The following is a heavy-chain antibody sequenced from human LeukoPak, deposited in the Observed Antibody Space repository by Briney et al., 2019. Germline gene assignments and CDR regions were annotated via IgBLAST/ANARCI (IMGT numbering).Heavy chain of an antibody. CDR2: IYYSGST. V-gene: IGHV4-59*01. D-gene: IGHD3-22*01. Sequence: SETLSLTCTVSGGSISSYYWSWIRQPPGKGLEWIGYIYYSGSTNYNPSLKSRVTISVDTSKNQFSLKLSSVTAADTAVYYCARGHVYYDSSGYPPQYYYGMDVWGQGTTVTVSS. CDR3: ARGHVYYDSSGYPPQYYYGMDV. J-gene: IGHJ6*02. CDR1: GGSISSYY.